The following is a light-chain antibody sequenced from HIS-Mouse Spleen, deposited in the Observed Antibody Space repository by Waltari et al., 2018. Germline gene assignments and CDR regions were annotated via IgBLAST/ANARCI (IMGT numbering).Light chain of an antibody. V-gene: IGKV1-27*01. CDR1: QGISNY. CDR3: QKYNSAMYT. Sequence: DIQMTQSPSSLSASVGDRVTLTCRASQGISNYLAWYQQKPGKVPKLLIYAASTLQSGVPSRFSGSGSGTDFTLTISSLQPEDVATYYCQKYNSAMYTFGQGTKLEIK. J-gene: IGKJ2*01. CDR2: AAS.